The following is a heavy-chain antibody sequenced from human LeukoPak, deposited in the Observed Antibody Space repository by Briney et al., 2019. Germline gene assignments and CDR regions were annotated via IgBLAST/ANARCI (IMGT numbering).Heavy chain of an antibody. J-gene: IGHJ4*02. CDR1: GFTFSSYS. CDR2: ISSSSSYI. CDR3: ARDPFSTVVTADY. V-gene: IGHV3-21*01. Sequence: PGGSLRLSCAASGFTFSSYSMNWVRQAPGKGLEWVSSISSSSSYIYYADSVKGRFTISRDNAKNSLYLQMNSLRAEDTAVHYCARDPFSTVVTADYWGQGTLVTVSS. D-gene: IGHD4-23*01.